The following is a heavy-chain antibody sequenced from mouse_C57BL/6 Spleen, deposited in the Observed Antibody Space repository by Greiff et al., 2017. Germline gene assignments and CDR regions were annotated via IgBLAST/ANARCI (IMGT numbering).Heavy chain of an antibody. D-gene: IGHD2-1*01. CDR1: GFNIKDDY. J-gene: IGHJ3*01. CDR3: TTPVCYGNYEGAY. V-gene: IGHV14-4*01. Sequence: EVQLQQSGAELVRPGASVKLSCTASGFNIKDDYMHWVKQRPEQGLEWIGWIDPENGDTEYASKFQGRATITADTSSNTAYLQLSSLTSEDTAVYYCTTPVCYGNYEGAYWGQGTLVTVSA. CDR2: IDPENGDT.